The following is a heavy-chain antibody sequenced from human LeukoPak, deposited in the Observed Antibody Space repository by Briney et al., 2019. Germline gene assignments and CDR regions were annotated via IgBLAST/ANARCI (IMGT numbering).Heavy chain of an antibody. CDR1: GFTLSSYD. CDR3: AKVMKGSERLTMVRGVIIKTAGLYYMDV. Sequence: PGGSLRLSCAASGFTLSSYDMSWVRQAPGKGLEWVSSISASGGSTNYADSVKGRFTISRDNSKNTVYLQMNSLRAEDTAVYYCAKVMKGSERLTMVRGVIIKTAGLYYMDVWGKGTTVTVSS. D-gene: IGHD3-10*01. J-gene: IGHJ6*03. V-gene: IGHV3-23*01. CDR2: ISASGGST.